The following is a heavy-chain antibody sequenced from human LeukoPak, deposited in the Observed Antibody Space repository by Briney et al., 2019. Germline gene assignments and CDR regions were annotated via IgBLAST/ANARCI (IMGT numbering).Heavy chain of an antibody. CDR3: ARDPGPRPGGY. V-gene: IGHV3-21*01. CDR2: ISSSSSYI. D-gene: IGHD2-15*01. Sequence: GGSLRLSCAASGFTFDDYGMSWVRQAPGKGLEWVSSISSSSSYIYYADSVKGRFTISRDNAKNSLYLQMNSLRAEDTAVYYCARDPGPRPGGYWGQGTLVTVSS. CDR1: GFTFDDYG. J-gene: IGHJ4*02.